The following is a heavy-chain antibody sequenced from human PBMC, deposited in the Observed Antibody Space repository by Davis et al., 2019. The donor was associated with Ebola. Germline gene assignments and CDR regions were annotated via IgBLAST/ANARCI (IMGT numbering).Heavy chain of an antibody. CDR3: ARVDITIFEGGMDV. V-gene: IGHV3-74*01. D-gene: IGHD3-3*01. J-gene: IGHJ6*04. Sequence: GESLKISCAASGFTFRNHAMSWVRQAPGKGLEWVSRINSDGSSTSYADSVKGRFTISRDNAKNSLYLQMNSLRAEDTAVYYCARVDITIFEGGMDVWGKGTTVTVSS. CDR2: INSDGSST. CDR1: GFTFRNHA.